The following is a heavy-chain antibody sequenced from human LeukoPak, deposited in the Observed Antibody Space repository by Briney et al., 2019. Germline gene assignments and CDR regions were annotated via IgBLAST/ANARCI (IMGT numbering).Heavy chain of an antibody. CDR1: GFTFSSYS. CDR2: ISSSSSYI. J-gene: IGHJ4*02. D-gene: IGHD4-17*01. Sequence: PGGSLRLSCAASGFTFSSYSMNWVRQAPGKGLEWVSSISSSSSYIYYADSVKGRFTISRDNAKNSLYLQMNSLRAEDTAVYYCAKSITPLYGDYDLGLGYFDYWGQGTLVTVSS. CDR3: AKSITPLYGDYDLGLGYFDY. V-gene: IGHV3-21*01.